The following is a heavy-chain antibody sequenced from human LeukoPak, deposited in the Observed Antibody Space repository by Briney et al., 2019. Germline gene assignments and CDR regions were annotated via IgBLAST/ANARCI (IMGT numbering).Heavy chain of an antibody. CDR3: VRESPVAAVGRSWFDP. CDR1: GFTFSSYA. D-gene: IGHD6-13*01. Sequence: GGSLRLSCAASGFTFSSYAMSWVRQAPGEGLEWVSPVSGSGGNTYYADSVKGRFTISRDNTKNTLYLQMNSLRAEDTAVYYCVRESPVAAVGRSWFDPWGQGTLVTVSS. V-gene: IGHV3-23*01. J-gene: IGHJ5*02. CDR2: VSGSGGNT.